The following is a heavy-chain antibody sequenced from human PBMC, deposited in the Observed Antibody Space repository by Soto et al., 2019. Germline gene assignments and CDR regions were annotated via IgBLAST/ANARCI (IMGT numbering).Heavy chain of an antibody. D-gene: IGHD2-21*02. Sequence: QVQLVESGGGVVQPGRSLRLSCAASGFTFSSYGMHWVRQAPGKGLEWVAVIWNDGINKYYTDSVQGRFTISRDNSKNTLYLQMNSLSAEDTAVYYCARHASLLDFDYWGQGTLVTVSS. CDR1: GFTFSSYG. J-gene: IGHJ4*02. CDR2: IWNDGINK. CDR3: ARHASLLDFDY. V-gene: IGHV3-33*01.